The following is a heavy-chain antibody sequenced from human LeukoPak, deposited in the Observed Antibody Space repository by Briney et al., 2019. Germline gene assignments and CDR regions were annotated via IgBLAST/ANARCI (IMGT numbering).Heavy chain of an antibody. V-gene: IGHV3-43*02. Sequence: GGSLRLSCAASGFTFDDYAMHWVRQAPGKGPEWVSLISGDGGSTYYADSVKGRFTISRDNSKNSLYLQMNSLRTEDTALYYCAKGYGYGGIYYFDYWGQGTLVTVSS. J-gene: IGHJ4*02. D-gene: IGHD5-18*01. CDR1: GFTFDDYA. CDR2: ISGDGGST. CDR3: AKGYGYGGIYYFDY.